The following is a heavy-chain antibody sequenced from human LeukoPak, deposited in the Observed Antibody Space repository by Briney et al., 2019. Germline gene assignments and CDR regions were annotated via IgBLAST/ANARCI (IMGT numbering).Heavy chain of an antibody. CDR2: IYYSGST. D-gene: IGHD3-9*01. CDR1: GGSITSSDYY. J-gene: IGHJ2*01. CDR3: ARLKGTYYDILTGMGYFDL. V-gene: IGHV4-39*01. Sequence: SETLSLTCSVSGGSITSSDYYWGWIRQPPGKGLEWIGSIYYSGSTYYNPSLKSRVTISVDTSKNQFSLKLSSVTAADTAVYYCARLKGTYYDILTGMGYFDLWGRGTLVTVSS.